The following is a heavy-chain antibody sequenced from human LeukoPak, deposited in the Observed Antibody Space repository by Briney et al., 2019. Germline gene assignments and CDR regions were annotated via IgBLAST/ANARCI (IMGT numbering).Heavy chain of an antibody. CDR2: ITGSGAST. V-gene: IGHV3-23*01. D-gene: IGHD3-10*01. CDR1: GFTFSSYA. Sequence: GGSLRLSCAASGFTFSSYAMTWVRQAPGKGLEWVSAITGSGASTFYADSVKGRFTISRDNSKNTLYLQMNSLRAEDTAVYYCAKDDASFQLYSYYGMDVWGQGTTVTVSS. J-gene: IGHJ6*02. CDR3: AKDDASFQLYSYYGMDV.